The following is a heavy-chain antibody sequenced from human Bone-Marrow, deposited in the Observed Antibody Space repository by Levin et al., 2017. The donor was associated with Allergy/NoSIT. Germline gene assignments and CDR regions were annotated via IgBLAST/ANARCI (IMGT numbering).Heavy chain of an antibody. CDR3: ARDPFAYNFGSGSYLDY. Sequence: GESLKISCAASGFAFSNYWMHWVRQAPGKGLVWVSRINRGGSSTTYADSMKGRFTISRDNAKNTLYLQMNSLRAEDTAVYYCARDPFAYNFGSGSYLDYWGQGTLVSVSS. J-gene: IGHJ4*02. CDR2: INRGGSST. V-gene: IGHV3-74*01. D-gene: IGHD3-10*01. CDR1: GFAFSNYW.